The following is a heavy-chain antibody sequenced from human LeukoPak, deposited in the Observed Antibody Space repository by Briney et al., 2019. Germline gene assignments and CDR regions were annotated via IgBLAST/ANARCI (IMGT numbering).Heavy chain of an antibody. V-gene: IGHV3-7*03. CDR1: GFTFSSYW. CDR3: SNSPPTYGDLDY. Sequence: EGSLRLSCAASGFTFSSYWMSWVRQAPGKGLEWVANIKQDGSEKYYVDSVKGRFTISRDNAKNTLSLQMTSLRVEDTAVYYCSNSPPTYGDLDYWGQGTLVTVSS. CDR2: IKQDGSEK. D-gene: IGHD2/OR15-2a*01. J-gene: IGHJ4*02.